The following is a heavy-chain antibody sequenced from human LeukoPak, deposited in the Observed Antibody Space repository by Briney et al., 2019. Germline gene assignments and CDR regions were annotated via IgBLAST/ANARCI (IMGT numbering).Heavy chain of an antibody. J-gene: IGHJ4*02. CDR1: GFTFNTYT. D-gene: IGHD2-15*01. CDR3: ARGYDLGLFDY. Sequence: PGGSLRLSCAASGFTFNTYTMNWVRQAPGKGLEWVAVIWYDGSNKYYADSVKGRFTISRDNSKNTLYLQMNSLRAEDTAVYYCARGYDLGLFDYWGQGTLVTVSS. CDR2: IWYDGSNK. V-gene: IGHV3-33*08.